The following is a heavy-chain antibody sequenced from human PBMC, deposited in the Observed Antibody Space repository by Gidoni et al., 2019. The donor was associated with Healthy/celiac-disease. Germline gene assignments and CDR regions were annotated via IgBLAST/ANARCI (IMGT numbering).Heavy chain of an antibody. CDR3: ARDSGVYDSSGYQHDAFDI. D-gene: IGHD3-22*01. V-gene: IGHV4-61*01. CDR2: IYYSGST. CDR1: GGSVSSGSYY. Sequence: QVQLQESGPGLVKPSETLSLTCTVSGGSVSSGSYYWSWIRQPPGKGLEWIGYIYYSGSTNYNPSLKSRVTISVDTSKNQFSLKLSTVTAADTAVYYCARDSGVYDSSGYQHDAFDIWGQGTMVTVSS. J-gene: IGHJ3*02.